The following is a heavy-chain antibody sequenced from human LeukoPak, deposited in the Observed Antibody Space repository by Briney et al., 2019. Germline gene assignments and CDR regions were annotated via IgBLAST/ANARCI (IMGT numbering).Heavy chain of an antibody. Sequence: GASVKVSCTASGYTFSGYYMHWVRQAPGQGLEWMGWINPNSGGTKYAQKFQGRVTMTRDTSISTAYMELSRLRSDDTAMYYCASGPDSRGYYAGYYFDYWGQGTLVTVSS. CDR1: GYTFSGYY. CDR3: ASGPDSRGYYAGYYFDY. J-gene: IGHJ4*02. CDR2: INPNSGGT. D-gene: IGHD3-22*01. V-gene: IGHV1-2*02.